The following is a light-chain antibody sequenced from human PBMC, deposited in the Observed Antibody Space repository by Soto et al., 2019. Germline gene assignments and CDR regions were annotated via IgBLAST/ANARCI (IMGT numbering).Light chain of an antibody. J-gene: IGKJ3*01. CDR3: QQYNDWPFT. CDR2: SAF. V-gene: IGKV3-15*01. CDR1: RSISNN. Sequence: EIVMTQSPATLSVSPGERATLSCRASRSISNNLAWYQQKPGQAPRLVIYSAFTRATGIPARFSGSGSGTEFTLTISSLQSEDFAVYYCQQYNDWPFTFGPGTKVDIK.